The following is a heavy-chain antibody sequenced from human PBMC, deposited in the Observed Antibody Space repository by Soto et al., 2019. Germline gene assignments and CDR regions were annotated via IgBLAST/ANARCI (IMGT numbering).Heavy chain of an antibody. CDR3: AKSWGVGVNYYYYGMDV. CDR1: GFTFSYYG. D-gene: IGHD1-26*01. Sequence: QVQVVESGGGVVQPGRSLRLSCAASGFTFSYYGMHWVRQAPGKGLEWVAVISYDGSGEYYADSVKGRFTISRDNSKNPLYLQMNSLRAEDTAVYYCAKSWGVGVNYYYYGMDVWGQGTTVTVSS. V-gene: IGHV3-30*18. J-gene: IGHJ6*02. CDR2: ISYDGSGE.